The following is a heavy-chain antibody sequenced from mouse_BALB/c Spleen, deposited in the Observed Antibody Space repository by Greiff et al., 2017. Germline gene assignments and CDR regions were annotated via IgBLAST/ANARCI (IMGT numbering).Heavy chain of an antibody. V-gene: IGHV2-9*02. J-gene: IGHJ2*01. Sequence: QVQLKESGPGLVAPSQSLSISCTVSGFSLTSYGVHWVRQPPGKGLEWLGVIWAGGSTNYNSALMSRLSISKDNSKSQVFLKMNSLQTDDTAMYYCARDFGRDLYYFDYWGQGTTLTVSS. CDR3: ARDFGRDLYYFDY. CDR1: GFSLTSYG. CDR2: IWAGGST. D-gene: IGHD1-1*02.